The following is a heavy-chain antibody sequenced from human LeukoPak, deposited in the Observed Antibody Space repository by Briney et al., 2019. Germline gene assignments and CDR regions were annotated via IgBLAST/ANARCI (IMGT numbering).Heavy chain of an antibody. CDR1: GFTVSSNY. J-gene: IGHJ6*02. CDR2: IYSGGST. CDR3: ARYDFWSGYYGDYYGMDV. D-gene: IGHD3-3*01. Sequence: PGGSLRLSCAASGFTVSSNYMSWVRQAPGKGLEWVSVIYSGGSTYYADSVKGRFTISRDNSKNTLYLQMNSPRDEDTAVYYCARYDFWSGYYGDYYGMDVGGQGTTVTVSS. V-gene: IGHV3-53*01.